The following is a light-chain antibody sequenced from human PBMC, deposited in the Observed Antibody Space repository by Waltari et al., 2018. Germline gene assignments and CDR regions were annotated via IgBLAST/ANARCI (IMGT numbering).Light chain of an antibody. CDR2: WAS. Sequence: DIVMTQSPNSLAVSLGERATIHCKSRQRVLYSSNNKNYLAWYQQKPGQPPKLLIYWASTRESGVPDRFSGSGSGTDFTLTISSLQAEDVAVYYCQQYYSTPRTFGQGTKVEIK. J-gene: IGKJ1*01. CDR1: QRVLYSSNNKNY. V-gene: IGKV4-1*01. CDR3: QQYYSTPRT.